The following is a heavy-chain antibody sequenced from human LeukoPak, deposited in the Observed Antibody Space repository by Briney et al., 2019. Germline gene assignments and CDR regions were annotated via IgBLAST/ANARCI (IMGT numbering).Heavy chain of an antibody. D-gene: IGHD3-16*01. CDR2: IIPIFGTA. CDR1: GGTFSSYA. J-gene: IGHJ3*02. V-gene: IGHV1-69*13. CDR3: ARVRVFGNDAFDI. Sequence: SVRVSCKASGGTFSSYAISWVRQAPGQGLEWMGGIIPIFGTANYAQKFQGRVTITADESTSTAYMELSSLRSEDTAVYYCARVRVFGNDAFDIWGQGTMVTVSS.